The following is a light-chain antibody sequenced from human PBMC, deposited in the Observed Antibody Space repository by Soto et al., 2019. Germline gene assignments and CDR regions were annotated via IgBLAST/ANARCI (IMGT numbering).Light chain of an antibody. CDR1: SSDFGDYNY. V-gene: IGLV2-14*01. Sequence: QSVLTQPASVSGSPGQSITISCTGTSSDFGDYNYVSWYQQHPGKAPKLMIYEVKNRPSEVSNRFSGSKSGNTASLTISGLQAEDEADYYCSSYSSSTTLYVFGTGTKVTVL. J-gene: IGLJ1*01. CDR2: EVK. CDR3: SSYSSSTTLYV.